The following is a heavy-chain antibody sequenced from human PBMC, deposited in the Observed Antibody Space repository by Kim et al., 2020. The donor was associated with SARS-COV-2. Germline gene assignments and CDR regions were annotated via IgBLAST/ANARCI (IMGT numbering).Heavy chain of an antibody. Sequence: GSLRLSCAASGFTFSSYAMHWVRQAPGKGLEWVAVISYDGSNKYYADSVKGRFTISRDNSKNTLYLQMNSLRAEDTAVYYCARDYGGQLGALDYWGQGTLVTVSS. V-gene: IGHV3-30*04. CDR2: ISYDGSNK. CDR1: GFTFSSYA. J-gene: IGHJ4*02. CDR3: ARDYGGQLGALDY. D-gene: IGHD4-17*01.